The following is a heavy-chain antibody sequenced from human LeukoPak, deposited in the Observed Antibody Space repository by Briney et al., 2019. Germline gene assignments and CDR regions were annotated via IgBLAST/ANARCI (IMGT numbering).Heavy chain of an antibody. CDR2: ISYSGKS. CDR1: GGSMSDYY. Sequence: PSETQSLTCTVSGGSMSDYYWGCIRQPPGKGLEWIGYISYSGKSNSNPSLKSRVTMSVDMSKNQFSLKLASVTAADTAVYYCVRVGRSLHWNPDFWGLGTLVTVSS. D-gene: IGHD1-1*01. J-gene: IGHJ4*02. V-gene: IGHV4-59*01. CDR3: VRVGRSLHWNPDF.